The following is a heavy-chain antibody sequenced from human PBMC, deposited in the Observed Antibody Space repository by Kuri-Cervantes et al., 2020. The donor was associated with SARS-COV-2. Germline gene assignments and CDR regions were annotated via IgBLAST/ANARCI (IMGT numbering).Heavy chain of an antibody. J-gene: IGHJ3*02. D-gene: IGHD5-18*01. CDR1: GFTFSDYY. Sequence: GESLKISCAASGFTFSDYYMHWIRQAPGKGLEWVSYISGSGTTTYYADSVKGRFTISRDNAKNSLYLQMNSLRAEDTAVYYCARDPGGYSYGYMWAFDIWGQGTMVTVSS. CDR2: ISGSGTTT. V-gene: IGHV3-11*04. CDR3: ARDPGGYSYGYMWAFDI.